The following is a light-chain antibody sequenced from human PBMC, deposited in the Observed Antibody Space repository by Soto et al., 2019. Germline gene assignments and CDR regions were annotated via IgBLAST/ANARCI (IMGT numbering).Light chain of an antibody. J-gene: IGKJ1*01. CDR3: QQRSIWPPWT. CDR2: DAS. V-gene: IGKV3-11*01. CDR1: QSVSNF. Sequence: EIVLTQSPATLSLSPGERATLTCRASQSVSNFLAWYQHKPGQAPRLLIYDASIRATGVPARFSGSGSGTDFSLTIGSLEPEDFAIYYCQQRSIWPPWTFGQGTKVDIK.